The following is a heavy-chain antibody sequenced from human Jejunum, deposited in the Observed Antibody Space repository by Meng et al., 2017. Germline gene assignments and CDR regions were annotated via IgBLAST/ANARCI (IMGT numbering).Heavy chain of an antibody. CDR3: AREGQLMLGLVDY. V-gene: IGHV4-31*03. Sequence: QVQLQESGPGLVTPSQTLSLTCTVSGDSINSGGHYWSWIRQHPGKGLEWIGYIYYTGSAYYNPSLESRVTLSVDTSNNQFSLRLNSVTAADTAVYYCAREGQLMLGLVDYWGQGTLVTVSS. D-gene: IGHD2-2*01. CDR2: IYYTGSA. CDR1: GDSINSGGHY. J-gene: IGHJ4*02.